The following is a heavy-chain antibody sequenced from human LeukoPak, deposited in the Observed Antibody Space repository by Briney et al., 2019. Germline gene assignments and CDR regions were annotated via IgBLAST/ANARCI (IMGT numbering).Heavy chain of an antibody. J-gene: IGHJ5*02. CDR1: GGSISSGSYY. Sequence: SRTLSLTCTVSGGSISSGSYYWSWIGQPAGKGLEWIGRIYTSGSTNYNPSLKSRVTISVDTSKNQFSLKLSSVTAADTAVYYCARAWGYCSSTSCSPGNWFDPWGQGTLVTVSS. CDR3: ARAWGYCSSTSCSPGNWFDP. V-gene: IGHV4-61*02. CDR2: IYTSGST. D-gene: IGHD2-2*01.